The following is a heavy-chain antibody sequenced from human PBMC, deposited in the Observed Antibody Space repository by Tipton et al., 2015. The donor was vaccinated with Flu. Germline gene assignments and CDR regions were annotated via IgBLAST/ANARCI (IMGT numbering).Heavy chain of an antibody. J-gene: IGHJ4*02. Sequence: SLRLSCAASGFTFSNYYMTWIRQAPGKGLEWVAIIKQDASEKLYVDSVEGRFTISRDNAKNSLSLQMDSLRGDDTAVYYCAGGSGWLITDWGQGTLVTVSS. CDR3: AGGSGWLITD. CDR1: GFTFSNYY. D-gene: IGHD6-19*01. CDR2: IKQDASEK. V-gene: IGHV3-7*01.